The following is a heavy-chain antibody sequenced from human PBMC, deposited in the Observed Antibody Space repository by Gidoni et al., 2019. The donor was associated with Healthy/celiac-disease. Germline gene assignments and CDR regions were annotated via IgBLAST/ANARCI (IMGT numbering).Heavy chain of an antibody. V-gene: IGHV1-46*01. CDR3: ARDPAGPYYYDSSGYSDY. Sequence: QVQLVQSGAAVKKPGASVKVSCKASGYTFTSYYMHWVRQAPGQGLEWMGIINPSGGSTSYAQKFQGRVTMTRDTSTSTVYMELSSLRSEDTAVYYCARDPAGPYYYDSSGYSDYWGQGTLVTVSS. J-gene: IGHJ4*02. CDR2: INPSGGST. D-gene: IGHD3-22*01. CDR1: GYTFTSYY.